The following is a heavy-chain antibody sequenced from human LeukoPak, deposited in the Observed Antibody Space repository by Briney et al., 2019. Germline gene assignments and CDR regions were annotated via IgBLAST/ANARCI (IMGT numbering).Heavy chain of an antibody. CDR3: AELGITMIGGV. Sequence: GGSLRLSCAASEFSVGSNYMTWVRQAPGKGLEWVSYISSSGSTIYYADSVKGRFTISRDNAKNSLYLQMNSLKAEDTAVYYCAELGITMIGGVWGKGTTVTISS. V-gene: IGHV3-48*03. J-gene: IGHJ6*04. CDR2: ISSSGSTI. D-gene: IGHD3-10*02. CDR1: EFSVGSNY.